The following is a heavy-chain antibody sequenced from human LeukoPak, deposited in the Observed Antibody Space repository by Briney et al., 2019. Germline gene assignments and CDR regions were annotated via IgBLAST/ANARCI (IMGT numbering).Heavy chain of an antibody. CDR3: ARRGDYYYYYGMDV. V-gene: IGHV3-74*01. CDR1: GFTLSSYW. D-gene: IGHD2-21*02. J-gene: IGHJ6*02. CDR2: INSDGSST. Sequence: GGSLRLSCAASGFTLSSYWMHWGRQAPGQGLGWVSRINSDGSSTSYADSGKGRFTSFRDNAKNTLYLQMNSLRAEDTAVYYCARRGDYYYYYGMDVWGQGTTVTVSS.